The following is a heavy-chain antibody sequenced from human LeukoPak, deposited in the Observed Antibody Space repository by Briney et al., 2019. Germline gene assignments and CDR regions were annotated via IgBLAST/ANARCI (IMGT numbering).Heavy chain of an antibody. J-gene: IGHJ4*02. Sequence: GGSLRLSCAASGFTFSSYGMHSVRQAPGKGLEWVAFIRYDGSNKYYADSVKGRFTISRDNSKNTLYLQMNSLKTEDTAVYFCATEDDFWSISAQEVDYWGQGTLVTVSS. CDR3: ATEDDFWSISAQEVDY. CDR2: IRYDGSNK. CDR1: GFTFSSYG. D-gene: IGHD3-3*01. V-gene: IGHV3-30*02.